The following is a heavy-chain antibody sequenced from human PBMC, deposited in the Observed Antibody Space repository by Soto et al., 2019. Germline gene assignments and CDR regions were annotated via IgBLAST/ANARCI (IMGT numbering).Heavy chain of an antibody. CDR2: IIPIFGTA. J-gene: IGHJ6*02. CDR3: ARDVYCTNGVCLGNDYYYYYGMDV. V-gene: IGHV1-69*13. CDR1: GGTFSSYA. Sequence: GASVKVSCKASGGTFSSYAISWVRQAPGQGLEWMGGIIPIFGTANYAQKFQGRVTITADESTSTAYMELSSLRSEDTALYYCARDVYCTNGVCLGNDYYYYYGMDVWGQGTTVTVSS. D-gene: IGHD2-8*01.